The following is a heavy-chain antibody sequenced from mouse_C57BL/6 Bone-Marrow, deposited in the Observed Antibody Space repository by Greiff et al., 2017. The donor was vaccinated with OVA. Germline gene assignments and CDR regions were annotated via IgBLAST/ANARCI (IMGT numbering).Heavy chain of an antibody. Sequence: QVQLQQPGAELVMPGASVKLSCKASGYTFTSYWMHWVKQRPGPGLEWIGEIDPSDSYTNYNQQFKGKSTLTVDKSSSTAYMQLSSLTSEDSAVYYCARDGYYAMDYWGQGTSVTVSS. D-gene: IGHD2-3*01. J-gene: IGHJ4*01. CDR3: ARDGYYAMDY. CDR1: GYTFTSYW. V-gene: IGHV1-69*01. CDR2: IDPSDSYT.